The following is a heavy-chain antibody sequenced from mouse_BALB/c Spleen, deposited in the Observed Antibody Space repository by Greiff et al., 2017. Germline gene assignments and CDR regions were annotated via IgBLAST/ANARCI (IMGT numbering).Heavy chain of an antibody. CDR1: GYTFTSYW. V-gene: IGHV1-7*01. CDR2: INPSTGYT. Sequence: QVQLQQSGAELAKPGASVKMSCKASGYTFTSYWMHWVKQRPGQGLEWIGYINPSTGYTEYNQKFKDKATLTADKSSSTAYMQLSSLTSEDSAVYYCARSYDGYYLAYWGQGTLVTVSA. J-gene: IGHJ3*01. D-gene: IGHD2-3*01. CDR3: ARSYDGYYLAY.